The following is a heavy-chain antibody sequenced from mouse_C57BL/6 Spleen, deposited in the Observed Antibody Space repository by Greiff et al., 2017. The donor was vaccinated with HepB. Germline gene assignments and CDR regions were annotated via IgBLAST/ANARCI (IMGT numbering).Heavy chain of an antibody. CDR1: GFTFSSYA. Sequence: EVKLVESGGGLVKPGGSLKLSCAASGFTFSSYAMSWVRQTPEKRLEWVATISDGGSYTYYPDNVKGRFTISRDNAKNNLYLQMSHLKSEDTAMYYCARDRGSPFDYWGQGTTLTVSS. V-gene: IGHV5-4*01. CDR3: ARDRGSPFDY. CDR2: ISDGGSYT. D-gene: IGHD1-1*01. J-gene: IGHJ2*01.